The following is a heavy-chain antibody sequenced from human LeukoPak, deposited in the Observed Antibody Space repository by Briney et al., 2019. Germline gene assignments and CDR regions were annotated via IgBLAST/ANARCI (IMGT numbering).Heavy chain of an antibody. CDR2: INDSGGST. D-gene: IGHD1-26*01. CDR3: ARLPVSQRGFDF. CDR1: GFTFSNYA. J-gene: IGHJ4*02. V-gene: IGHV3-23*01. Sequence: GGSLRLSCAASGFTFSNYAMSWVRQAPGKGLEWVSAINDSGGSTYYAGSVKGRFTISRDNAKNSVYLQMNSLRAEDTAVYYCARLPVSQRGFDFWGQGSLVTVSS.